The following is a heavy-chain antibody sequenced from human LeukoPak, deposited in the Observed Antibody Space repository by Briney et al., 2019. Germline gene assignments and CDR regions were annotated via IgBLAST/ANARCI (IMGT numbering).Heavy chain of an antibody. CDR3: ASSSWQKTFDY. V-gene: IGHV4-4*07. J-gene: IGHJ4*02. D-gene: IGHD6-6*01. CDR1: GGSITFYY. Sequence: PSETLSLTCSVSGGSITFYYWNWIRKPAGKALEWIGRIHTSGSTNYNPSPKSRVIMSIDTSQKKFSLNLTSVTAADTAVYYCASSSWQKTFDYWGQGALVTVSS. CDR2: IHTSGST.